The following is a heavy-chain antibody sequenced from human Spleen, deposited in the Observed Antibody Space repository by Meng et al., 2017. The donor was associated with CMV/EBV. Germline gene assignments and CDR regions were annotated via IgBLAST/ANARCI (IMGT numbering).Heavy chain of an antibody. CDR1: GFTFDDYA. CDR2: ISWDGGST. Sequence: GESLKISCAASGFTFDDYAMHWVRQAPGKGLEWVSLISWDGGSTYYADSVKSRFTISRDNAKNSLYLQMNSLRPEDTAVFYCARDFWSGYSYYSDSWGQGVLVTVSS. V-gene: IGHV3-43D*03. D-gene: IGHD3-3*01. J-gene: IGHJ4*01. CDR3: ARDFWSGYSYYSDS.